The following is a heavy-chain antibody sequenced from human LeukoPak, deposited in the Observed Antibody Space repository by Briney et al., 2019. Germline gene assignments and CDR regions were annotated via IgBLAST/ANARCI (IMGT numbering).Heavy chain of an antibody. CDR1: GFTFSDYW. CDR2: IKYDGDEE. V-gene: IGHV3-7*01. Sequence: GGSLRLSCAAPGFTFSDYWMSWMRQAPGKGLEWVANIKYDGDEEYYVDSVKGRFTISRDNAKNSVYLQLNSLRVEDTAVYYCKSGGAAPGSFDNWGQGTLVTVSP. D-gene: IGHD1-1*01. CDR3: KSGGAAPGSFDN. J-gene: IGHJ4*02.